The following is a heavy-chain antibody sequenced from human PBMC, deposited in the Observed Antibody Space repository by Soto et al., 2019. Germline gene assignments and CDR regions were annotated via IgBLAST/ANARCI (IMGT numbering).Heavy chain of an antibody. CDR1: GFSLSAYGVR. D-gene: IGHD3-22*01. Sequence: SGPTRVNPTQTLALTCSFSGFSLSAYGVRVMWFLQPPGETLEWLALIHWNDDKRYSPYLKSRLTITKDTSKNQVVLTLTNLDPLDTGTYFCAHTKDSSGFLTSWGQGILVTVSS. CDR2: IHWNDDK. V-gene: IGHV2-5*01. CDR3: AHTKDSSGFLTS. J-gene: IGHJ5*02.